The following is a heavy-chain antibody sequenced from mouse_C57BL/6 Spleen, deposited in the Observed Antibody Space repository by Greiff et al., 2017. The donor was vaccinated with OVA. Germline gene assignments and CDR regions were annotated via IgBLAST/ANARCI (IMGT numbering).Heavy chain of an antibody. CDR2: IDPKSGGT. Sequence: VQLQQPGAELVKPGASVTLSCKASGYTFTSYWMHWVKQRPGRGLAWIGRIDPKSGGTKYNEKFKSKATLTVDKPSSTAYMQLSSLTSEDSAVYYCARDYYDAMDYWGQGTSVTVSS. CDR3: ARDYYDAMDY. J-gene: IGHJ4*01. V-gene: IGHV1-72*01. D-gene: IGHD1-1*01. CDR1: GYTFTSYW.